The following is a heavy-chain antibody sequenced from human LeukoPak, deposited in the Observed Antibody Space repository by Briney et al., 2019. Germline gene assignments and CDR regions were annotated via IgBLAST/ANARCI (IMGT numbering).Heavy chain of an antibody. CDR3: ARGPFNWGSLYWYFDL. CDR1: GGSFSGYY. V-gene: IGHV4-34*01. J-gene: IGHJ2*01. D-gene: IGHD7-27*01. Sequence: PSETLSLTCAVYGGSFSGYYWSWIRQPPGKGLEWIGEINHSGSTNYNPSLKCRVTISVDTSKNQFSLKLSSVTAADTAVYYCARGPFNWGSLYWYFDLWGRGTLVTVSS. CDR2: INHSGST.